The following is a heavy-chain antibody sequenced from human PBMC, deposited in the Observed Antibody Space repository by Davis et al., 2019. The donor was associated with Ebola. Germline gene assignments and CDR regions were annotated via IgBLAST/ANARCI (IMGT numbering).Heavy chain of an antibody. CDR3: ARVSVPAALVPIDYYAMDV. J-gene: IGHJ6*02. CDR2: IKEDRSET. Sequence: GESLKISCAASGFTFNRYWMSWVRQAPGKGLQWVANIKEDRSETYYVDSVKGRFTISRDNAKNSLYLQMNRLRAEDTAVYYCARVSVPAALVPIDYYAMDVWGQGTTVTVSS. D-gene: IGHD2-2*01. CDR1: GFTFNRYW. V-gene: IGHV3-7*03.